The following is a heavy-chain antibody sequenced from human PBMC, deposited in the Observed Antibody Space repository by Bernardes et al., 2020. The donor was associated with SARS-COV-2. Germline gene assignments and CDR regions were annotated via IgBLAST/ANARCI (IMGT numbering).Heavy chain of an antibody. CDR3: ARGGNIVVVPAAIIRRYWYFDL. CDR1: GGSFSGYY. D-gene: IGHD2-2*01. J-gene: IGHJ2*01. Sequence: SETLSLTCAVYGGSFSGYYWSWIRQPPGKGLEWNGEINHSGSTNYNPSLKSRVTISVDTSKNQFSLKLSSVTAADTAVYYCARGGNIVVVPAAIIRRYWYFDLWGRGTLVTVSS. V-gene: IGHV4-34*01. CDR2: INHSGST.